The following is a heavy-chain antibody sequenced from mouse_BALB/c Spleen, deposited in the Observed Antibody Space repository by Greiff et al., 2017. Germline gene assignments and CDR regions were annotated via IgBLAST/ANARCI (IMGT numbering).Heavy chain of an antibody. D-gene: IGHD1-1*01. Sequence: QVQLQQPRAELVKPGAPVKLSCKASGYTFTSYWMNWVKQRPGRGLEWIGRIDPSDSETHYNQKFKDKATLTVDKSSSTAYIQLSSLTSEDSAVYYCARGPITTVVADAMDYWGQGTSVTVSS. CDR1: GYTFTSYW. CDR2: IDPSDSET. V-gene: IGHV1-69*02. CDR3: ARGPITTVVADAMDY. J-gene: IGHJ4*01.